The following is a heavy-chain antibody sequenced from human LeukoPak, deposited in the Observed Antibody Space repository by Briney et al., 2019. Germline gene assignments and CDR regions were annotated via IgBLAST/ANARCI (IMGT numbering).Heavy chain of an antibody. D-gene: IGHD3-3*01. CDR1: GFTFSSYS. V-gene: IGHV3-21*01. Sequence: GGSLRLSCAASGFTFSSYSMNWVRQAPGKGLEWVSSISSSSSYIYYADSVKGRFTISRDNAKNSLYLQMNSLRAEDTAVYYCARDLASDFWSGYYSHFDYWGQGTLVTVSS. CDR3: ARDLASDFWSGYYSHFDY. J-gene: IGHJ4*02. CDR2: ISSSSSYI.